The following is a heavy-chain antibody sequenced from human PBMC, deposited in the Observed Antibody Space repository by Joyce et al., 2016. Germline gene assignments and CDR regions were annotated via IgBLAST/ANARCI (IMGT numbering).Heavy chain of an antibody. CDR2: NDTGDSGT. Sequence: EVQLVQSGAEVKKPGESLKISCKGSGYSFTSYWSGWVRHMPGKGLGRMRINDTGDSGTRYNPCFEANVTISGENSIRTGYRGWRSQKASSTAMYNCAIAQSHKCCGCSGYHTLVDWCDMDVWGQGTTVTVSS. D-gene: IGHD2-15*01. CDR1: GYSFTSYW. J-gene: IGHJ6*02. CDR3: AIAQSHKCCGCSGYHTLVDWCDMDV. V-gene: IGHV5-51*01.